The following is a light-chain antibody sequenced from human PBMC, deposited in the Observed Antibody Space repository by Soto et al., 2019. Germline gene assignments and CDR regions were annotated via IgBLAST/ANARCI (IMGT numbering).Light chain of an antibody. J-gene: IGKJ3*01. Sequence: EIVLTQSPGILSLSPGERATLACRASQSISSDHLAWYQQRPGQSPRLLIYGASSRTTGVPDRFSGSGPGTDFTLTISRLEPEDFAVYYCQHYRSAPFTFGPGTKVDIK. CDR3: QHYRSAPFT. V-gene: IGKV3-20*01. CDR1: QSISSDH. CDR2: GAS.